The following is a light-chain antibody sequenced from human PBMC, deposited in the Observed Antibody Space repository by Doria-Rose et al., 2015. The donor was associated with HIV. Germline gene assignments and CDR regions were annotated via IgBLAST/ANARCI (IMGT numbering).Light chain of an antibody. CDR3: QSYDSRLSVYV. J-gene: IGLJ1*01. V-gene: IGLV1-40*01. Sequence: QSVLTQPPSVSGAPGQRVAISCTGSSSNIGAGFDVNWYQQFPGTAPKLLVHANTNRPSGVHDRFSGSMSGTSASLAISGLQAEDEADYYGQSYDSRLSVYVFGTGTKVTVL. CDR2: ANT. CDR1: SSNIGAGFD.